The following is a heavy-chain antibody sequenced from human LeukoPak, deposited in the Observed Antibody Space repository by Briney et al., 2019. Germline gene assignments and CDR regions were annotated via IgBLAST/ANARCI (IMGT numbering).Heavy chain of an antibody. Sequence: ASVKVSCKVSGYTLTELSMHWVRQAPGKGLGWMGGFDPEDGETIYAQKFQGRVTMTEDTSTDTAYMELSSLRSGDTAVYYCATDQGSYGFSILTNWGQGTLVTVSS. CDR2: FDPEDGET. J-gene: IGHJ4*02. V-gene: IGHV1-24*01. D-gene: IGHD5-18*01. CDR3: ATDQGSYGFSILTN. CDR1: GYTLTELS.